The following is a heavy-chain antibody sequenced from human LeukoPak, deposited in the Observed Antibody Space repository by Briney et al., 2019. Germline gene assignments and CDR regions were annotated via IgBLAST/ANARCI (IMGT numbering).Heavy chain of an antibody. J-gene: IGHJ5*02. D-gene: IGHD6-13*01. CDR3: ARDKDLARSYYFRGIAAAGSWFDP. Sequence: GASVKVSCKASGYTFTSYVISWVRQAPGQGLEWMGWISAYNGNTNYAQKLQGRVTMTTDTSTSTAYMELRSLRSDDTAVYYCARDKDLARSYYFRGIAAAGSWFDPWGQGTLVTVSS. CDR2: ISAYNGNT. V-gene: IGHV1-18*01. CDR1: GYTFTSYV.